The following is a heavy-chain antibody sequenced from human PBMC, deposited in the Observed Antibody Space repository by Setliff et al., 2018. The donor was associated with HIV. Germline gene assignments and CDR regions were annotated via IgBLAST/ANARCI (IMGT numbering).Heavy chain of an antibody. V-gene: IGHV4-39*01. CDR3: ARYTVGSMVDY. CDR2: IYYNGSP. CDR1: GASIGSSHYY. Sequence: SETLSLTCSVSGASIGSSHYYWGWIRQPPGKGLEWVASIYYNGSPFYNPSLRSRLTISLDSPTNQFSVTLSSVTAADTAMYYCARYTVGSMVDYWGPGTLVTVSS. J-gene: IGHJ4*02. D-gene: IGHD5-12*01.